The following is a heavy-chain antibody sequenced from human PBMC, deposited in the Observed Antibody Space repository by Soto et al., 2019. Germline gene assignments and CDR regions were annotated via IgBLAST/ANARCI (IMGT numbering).Heavy chain of an antibody. J-gene: IGHJ3*02. CDR3: ARHADFWSGYSPPSPQILIGFDI. Sequence: GESLKISCKGSGYSFTSYWIGWVRQMPGKGLEWMGIIYPGDSETRYSPSFQGQVTISADKSISTAYLQWSSLKASDTAMYYCARHADFWSGYSPPSPQILIGFDIWGQGTMVTVSS. D-gene: IGHD3-3*01. CDR2: IYPGDSET. CDR1: GYSFTSYW. V-gene: IGHV5-51*01.